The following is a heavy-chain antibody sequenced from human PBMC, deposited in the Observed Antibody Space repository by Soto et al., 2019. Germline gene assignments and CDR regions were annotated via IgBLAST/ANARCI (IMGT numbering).Heavy chain of an antibody. D-gene: IGHD2-21*01. J-gene: IGHJ6*03. CDR3: ARGGISHWAYFYYMDV. CDR1: GESLSDYF. Sequence: SETLSLTCVVSGESLSDYFWSWIRQPPGMALEWIGEINHLGSINYNPSRKSRVTMSVDTSKNQFSLTLNSVTAADTVTYYCARGGISHWAYFYYMDVWDRGTTVTGSS. V-gene: IGHV4-34*01. CDR2: INHLGSI.